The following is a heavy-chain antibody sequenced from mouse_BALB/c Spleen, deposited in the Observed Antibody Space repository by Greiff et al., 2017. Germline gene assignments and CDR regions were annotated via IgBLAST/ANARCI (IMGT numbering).Heavy chain of an antibody. J-gene: IGHJ2*01. D-gene: IGHD1-1*01. CDR1: GFTFSSYA. V-gene: IGHV5-9-3*01. Sequence: EVKLMESGGGLVKPGGSLKLSCAASGFTFSSYAMSWVRQTPEKRLEWVATISSGGSYTYYPDSVKGRFTISRDNAKNTLYLQMSSLRSEETAMYYCARRYYGSSSFDYGGQGTTLTVSA. CDR2: ISSGGSYT. CDR3: ARRYYGSSSFDY.